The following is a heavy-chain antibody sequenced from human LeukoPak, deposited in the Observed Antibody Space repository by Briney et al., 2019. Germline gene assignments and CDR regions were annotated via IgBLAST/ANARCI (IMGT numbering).Heavy chain of an antibody. Sequence: PSETLSLTCAVYGGSFSGYYWSWIRQPPGKGLEWIGEINHSGSTNYNPSLKSRVTISVDTSKNQFSLKLSSVTAADTAVYYCARRAGSGTTAFDIWGPGTMVTVSS. CDR3: ARRAGSGTTAFDI. CDR2: INHSGST. CDR1: GGSFSGYY. V-gene: IGHV4-34*01. D-gene: IGHD1-1*01. J-gene: IGHJ3*02.